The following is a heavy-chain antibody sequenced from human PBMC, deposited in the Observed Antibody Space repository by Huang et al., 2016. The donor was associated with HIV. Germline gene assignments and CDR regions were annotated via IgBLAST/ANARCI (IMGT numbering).Heavy chain of an antibody. CDR2: INPSDGIT. J-gene: IGHJ4*02. CDR3: ARDRDFYDSSGYWGFNYFDY. D-gene: IGHD3-22*01. V-gene: IGHV1-46*01. Sequence: QVQLVQSGAEVKKPGASVKVSCKASGYAFTRYYMHWVRQAPGQGLEWMGLINPSDGITSYAQKFQGRVTTTRDTSTNTVFTELSSLRSEDTAVYYCARDRDFYDSSGYWGFNYFDYWGQGTLVTVSS. CDR1: GYAFTRYY.